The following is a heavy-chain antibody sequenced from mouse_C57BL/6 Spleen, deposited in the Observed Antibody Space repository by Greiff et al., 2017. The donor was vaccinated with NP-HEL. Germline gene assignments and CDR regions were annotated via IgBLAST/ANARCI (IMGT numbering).Heavy chain of an antibody. V-gene: IGHV5-6*01. CDR2: ISSGGSYT. J-gene: IGHJ2*01. Sequence: EVKLMESGGDLVKPGGSLKLSCAASGFTFSSYGMSWVRQTPDKRLAWVATISSGGSYTYYPDRVKGRFTISRDNAKNTLYLQMSSLKSEDTAMYYCARQSPYDYDAVDYWGQGTTLTVSS. D-gene: IGHD2-4*01. CDR1: GFTFSSYG. CDR3: ARQSPYDYDAVDY.